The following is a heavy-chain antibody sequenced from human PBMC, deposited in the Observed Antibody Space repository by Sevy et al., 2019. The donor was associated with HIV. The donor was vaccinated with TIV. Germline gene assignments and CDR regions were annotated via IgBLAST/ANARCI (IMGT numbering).Heavy chain of an antibody. D-gene: IGHD1-26*01. CDR2: IYYSGST. CDR3: ATGAKVGAKVMDY. Sequence: SETLSLTCTVSGGSISSYYWSWIRQPPGKGLEWIGYIYYSGSTNYNPSLKSRVTISVDTSKNQFSLKLSSVTAADTAVYYCATGAKVGAKVMDYWGQRTLVTVSS. V-gene: IGHV4-59*13. CDR1: GGSISSYY. J-gene: IGHJ4*02.